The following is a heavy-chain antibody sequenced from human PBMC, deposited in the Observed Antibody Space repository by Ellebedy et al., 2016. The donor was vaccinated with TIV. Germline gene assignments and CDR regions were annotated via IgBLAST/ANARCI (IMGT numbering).Heavy chain of an antibody. CDR2: ISWNSGTT. CDR3: ARDLRITARDYYLDY. CDR1: GFTFDDYA. D-gene: IGHD6-6*01. Sequence: SLKISXAASGFTFDDYAMHWVPQAPGKGLEWVSGISWNSGTTDYADFVKGRFTISRDNAKNSLYLQMNRLRADDTAFYYCARDLRITARDYYLDYWGQGTLVTVSS. V-gene: IGHV3-9*01. J-gene: IGHJ4*02.